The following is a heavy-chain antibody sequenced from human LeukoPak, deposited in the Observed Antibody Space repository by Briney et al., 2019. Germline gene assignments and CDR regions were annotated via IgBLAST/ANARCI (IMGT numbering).Heavy chain of an antibody. CDR1: GLTFSSYA. CDR3: ARDSYYYYGMDV. J-gene: IGHJ6*01. Sequence: GGSLRLSCAASGLTFSSYAMSWVRQAPGKGLEWVSSIRGNGGTTYYADSVKGRFTISRDNSKNMLYLQTSSLRAEDTAVYYCARDSYYYYGMDVWGQGTTVTVSS. CDR2: IRGNGGTT. V-gene: IGHV3-23*01.